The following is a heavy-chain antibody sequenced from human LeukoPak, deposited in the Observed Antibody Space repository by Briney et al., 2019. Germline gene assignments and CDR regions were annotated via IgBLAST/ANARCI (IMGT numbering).Heavy chain of an antibody. D-gene: IGHD6-13*01. Sequence: PSETLSLTCTVSGGSISSTNYCWGWVRQPPGKGLEWVSSLHYSESPYYNPSLNSRVTIFVDASKNQFSLKLTSVNAADTAVYYCARHQYRSSWSPFDYWGQGTLVTVSS. CDR3: ARHQYRSSWSPFDY. CDR2: LHYSESP. V-gene: IGHV4-39*01. CDR1: GGSISSTNYC. J-gene: IGHJ4*02.